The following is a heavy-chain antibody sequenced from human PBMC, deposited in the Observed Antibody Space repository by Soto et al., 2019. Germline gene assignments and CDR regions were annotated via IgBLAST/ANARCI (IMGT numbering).Heavy chain of an antibody. Sequence: GGSLRLSCAASGFTFSSYGMHWVRQAPGKGLEWVAVISYDGSNKYYADSVKGRFTISRDNSKNTLYLQMNSLRAEDTAVYYCAKDHLMKDCGDYDYYFDYWGQGTLVTVSS. CDR3: AKDHLMKDCGDYDYYFDY. D-gene: IGHD4-17*01. CDR1: GFTFSSYG. CDR2: ISYDGSNK. J-gene: IGHJ4*02. V-gene: IGHV3-30*18.